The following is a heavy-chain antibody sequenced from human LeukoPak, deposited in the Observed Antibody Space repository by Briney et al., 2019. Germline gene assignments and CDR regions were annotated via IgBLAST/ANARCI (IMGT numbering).Heavy chain of an antibody. CDR3: AKDHTAMPGGSAWFDP. J-gene: IGHJ5*02. Sequence: PGGSLRLSCSASGFTFNRDSMNWVRQAPGKGLEWVSTISSGSSYVYYADSVKGRFTTSRDNAKNLLYLQMNGLRPEDTAVYYCAKDHTAMPGGSAWFDPWGLGTLVTVSS. D-gene: IGHD2-2*01. CDR1: GFTFNRDS. V-gene: IGHV3-21*06. CDR2: ISSGSSYV.